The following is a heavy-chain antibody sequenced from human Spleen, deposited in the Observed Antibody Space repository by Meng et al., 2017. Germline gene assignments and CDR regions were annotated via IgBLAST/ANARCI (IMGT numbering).Heavy chain of an antibody. CDR2: INPNSGGT. V-gene: IGHV1-2*06. J-gene: IGHJ2*01. CDR1: GYTFTGYY. CDR3: AANLDVNWYFDL. D-gene: IGHD1-1*01. Sequence: QVQLVQSGAEVKKPGSSVKVSCKASGYTFTGYYMHWVRQAPGQGLEWMGRINPNSGGTNYAQKFQGRVTMTRDTSISTAYMELSSLRSEDTAVYYCAANLDVNWYFDLWGRGTLVTVSS.